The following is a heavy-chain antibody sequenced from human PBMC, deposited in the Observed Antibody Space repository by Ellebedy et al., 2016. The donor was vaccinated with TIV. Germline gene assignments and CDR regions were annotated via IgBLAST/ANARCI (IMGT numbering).Heavy chain of an antibody. J-gene: IGHJ4*02. Sequence: GESLKISXAASGFTFSSYWMHWVRQAPGKGLEWVSAISGSGGSTYYADSVKGRFTISRDNSKNTLYLQMNSLRAEDTAVYYCAKAWLRLGDFDYWGQGTLVTVSS. CDR2: ISGSGGST. V-gene: IGHV3-23*01. D-gene: IGHD5-12*01. CDR1: GFTFSSYW. CDR3: AKAWLRLGDFDY.